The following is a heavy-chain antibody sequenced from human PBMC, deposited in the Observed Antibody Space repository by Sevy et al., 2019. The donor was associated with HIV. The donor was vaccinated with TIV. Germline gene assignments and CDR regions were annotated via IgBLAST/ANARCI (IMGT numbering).Heavy chain of an antibody. D-gene: IGHD2-15*01. CDR1: GFTFSSYA. V-gene: IGHV3-23*01. Sequence: GGSLRLSCAASGFTFSSYAMSWVRQAPGKGLEWVSAISGSGGSTYYEGSVKGRFTISRDNSKNTLYMQMNSLRAEYTAVYDLALHCSGGSCYPYWGQGTLVTVSS. J-gene: IGHJ4*02. CDR3: ALHCSGGSCYPY. CDR2: ISGSGGST.